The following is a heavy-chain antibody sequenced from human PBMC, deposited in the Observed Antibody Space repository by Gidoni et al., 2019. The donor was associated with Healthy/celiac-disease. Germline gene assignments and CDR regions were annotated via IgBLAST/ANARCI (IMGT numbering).Heavy chain of an antibody. CDR2: INAGNGNT. V-gene: IGHV1-3*01. D-gene: IGHD1-26*01. Sequence: QVQLVQSGAEVKKPGASVKVSCKASGYTFTSYAMHWVRQAPGQRLEWMGWINAGNGNTKYSQKCQGRVTITRDTSASTAYMELSSLRSEDTAVYYCASRKGSYGWAFDIWGQGTMVTVSS. CDR3: ASRKGSYGWAFDI. CDR1: GYTFTSYA. J-gene: IGHJ3*02.